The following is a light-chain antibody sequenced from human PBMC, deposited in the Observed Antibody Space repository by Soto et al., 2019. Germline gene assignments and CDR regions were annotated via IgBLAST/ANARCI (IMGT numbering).Light chain of an antibody. CDR1: QSIASY. CDR2: AAS. Sequence: DIQMTQSPSSLSASVGDRVTITCRASQSIASYLTWYQQKPGKAPKILIYAASNLQSGVPSRFSGSGSGTDFTLTINGLQAEDVAVYYCQQYYSMPLTFGGGTNVEIK. J-gene: IGKJ4*01. CDR3: QQYYSMPLT. V-gene: IGKV1-39*01.